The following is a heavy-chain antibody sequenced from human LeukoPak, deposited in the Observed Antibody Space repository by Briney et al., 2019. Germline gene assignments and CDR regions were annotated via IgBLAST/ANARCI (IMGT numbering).Heavy chain of an antibody. CDR1: GFTFSSYS. D-gene: IGHD3-10*01. Sequence: GGSLRLSCGASGFTFSSYSMNWVRQAPGKGLEWVSSISSSSSYIYYADSVKGRFTISRDNAKNSLYLQMNSLRAEDTAVYYCARDGFGELFSAFDYWGQGTLVTVSS. CDR2: ISSSSSYI. J-gene: IGHJ4*02. V-gene: IGHV3-21*01. CDR3: ARDGFGELFSAFDY.